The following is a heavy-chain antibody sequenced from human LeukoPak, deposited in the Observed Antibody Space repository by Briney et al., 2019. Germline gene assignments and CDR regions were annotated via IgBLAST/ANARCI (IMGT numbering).Heavy chain of an antibody. Sequence: PGGSLRLSCAASGLTGSHNYVSWVRQAPGKGLEWVTSISYDESTKNYAASAEGRFTISRDSSKDTLYLHMTSLRVEDTAIYYCVRGSRYGSSWYNWLDPWGQGTLVSVLS. D-gene: IGHD6-13*01. CDR2: ISYDESTK. J-gene: IGHJ5*02. CDR3: VRGSRYGSSWYNWLDP. CDR1: GLTGSHNY. V-gene: IGHV3-30*03.